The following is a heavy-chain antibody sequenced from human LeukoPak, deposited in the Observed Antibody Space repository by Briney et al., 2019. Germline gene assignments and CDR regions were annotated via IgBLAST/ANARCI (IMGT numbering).Heavy chain of an antibody. CDR2: ISSNGGST. Sequence: GGTLRLSCAASGFTFSSHGMNWVRQAPGKGLEYVSAISSNGGSTYYANSVKGGFTISRDNSKNTLYLQMNDLRVEDTAVYYCARERPDSRNLDSWGRGALVTVSS. CDR3: ARERPDSRNLDS. V-gene: IGHV3-64*01. CDR1: GFTFSSHG. J-gene: IGHJ4*02. D-gene: IGHD1-14*01.